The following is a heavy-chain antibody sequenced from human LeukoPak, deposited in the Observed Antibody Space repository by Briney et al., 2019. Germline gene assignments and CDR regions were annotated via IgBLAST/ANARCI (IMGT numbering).Heavy chain of an antibody. Sequence: GGSLRLSCTASGFTFGDYAMSWVRQAPGKGLEWVSYITDTGTTIYYPDSVKGRFTISRDNAKNSLYLQMNSLRAEDTAVYYCARRHCSSTSCPLVDYWGQGTLVTVSS. CDR3: ARRHCSSTSCPLVDY. D-gene: IGHD2-2*01. CDR1: GFTFGDYA. V-gene: IGHV3-11*04. J-gene: IGHJ4*02. CDR2: ITDTGTTI.